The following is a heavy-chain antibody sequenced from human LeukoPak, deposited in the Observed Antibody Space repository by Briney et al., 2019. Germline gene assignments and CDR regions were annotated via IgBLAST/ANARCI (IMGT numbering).Heavy chain of an antibody. CDR1: GYTFTGYY. J-gene: IGHJ4*02. CDR2: INPNSGGT. V-gene: IGHV1-2*02. D-gene: IGHD2-15*01. Sequence: ASVKVSCTASGYTFTGYYMHWVRQAPGQGLEWMGWINPNSGGTNYAQKFQGRVTMTRDTSISTAYMELSRLRSDDTAVYYCARDCSGGSCYYFDYWGQGTLVTVSS. CDR3: ARDCSGGSCYYFDY.